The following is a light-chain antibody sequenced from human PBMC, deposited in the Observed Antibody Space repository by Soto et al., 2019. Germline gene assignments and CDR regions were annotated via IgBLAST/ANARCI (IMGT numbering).Light chain of an antibody. Sequence: QSALTQPPSASGSPGQSVTISCTGTSSDVGAYNYVSWYQLYPGKAPKLMIYEVSKRPSGVPGRFSGSKSGNTASLTVSGLQAEDEADYYCTSYVGSDIWVFGGGTKLTVL. V-gene: IGLV2-8*01. CDR1: SSDVGAYNY. J-gene: IGLJ3*02. CDR2: EVS. CDR3: TSYVGSDIWV.